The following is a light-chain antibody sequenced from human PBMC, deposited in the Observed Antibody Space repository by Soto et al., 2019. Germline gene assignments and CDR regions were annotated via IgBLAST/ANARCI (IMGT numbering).Light chain of an antibody. J-gene: IGLJ1*01. V-gene: IGLV2-14*02. Sequence: QSALTQPASVSGSPGQSVTISCTGTSSGVGSYNLVSWYQQHPGKAPKLLIYEVSYRPSGVSNRFSGSKSGNTASLTISGLQAEDEADYYCSSYTSSNTLEVFGFGTKLTVL. CDR1: SSGVGSYNL. CDR2: EVS. CDR3: SSYTSSNTLEV.